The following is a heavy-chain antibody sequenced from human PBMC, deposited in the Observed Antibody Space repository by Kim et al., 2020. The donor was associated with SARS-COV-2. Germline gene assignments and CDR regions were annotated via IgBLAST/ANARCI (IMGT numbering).Heavy chain of an antibody. J-gene: IGHJ3*02. Sequence: ASVKVSCKASGYTFTSYAMHWVRQAPGQRLEWMGWINAGNGNTKYSQKFQGRVTITRDTSASTAYMELSSLRSEDTAVYYCARIWAAAGTRRDAFDIWGQGTMVTVSS. CDR1: GYTFTSYA. CDR2: INAGNGNT. CDR3: ARIWAAAGTRRDAFDI. D-gene: IGHD6-13*01. V-gene: IGHV1-3*01.